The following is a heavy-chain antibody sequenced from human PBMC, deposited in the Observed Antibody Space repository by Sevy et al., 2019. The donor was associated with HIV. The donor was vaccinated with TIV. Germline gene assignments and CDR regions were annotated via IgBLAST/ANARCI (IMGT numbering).Heavy chain of an antibody. CDR3: ARAFCTSGRCYSLAY. J-gene: IGHJ4*02. CDR1: GYTFSIYR. CDR2: ISPHTGDT. Sequence: ASVKVSCKVSGYTFSIYRITWVRQAPGQGLEWMGWISPHTGDTKFAENVQDRVTISTDTSTATAYMELSSLRSDDTAVYYCARAFCTSGRCYSLAYWGQGTLVTVSS. V-gene: IGHV1-18*01. D-gene: IGHD2-15*01.